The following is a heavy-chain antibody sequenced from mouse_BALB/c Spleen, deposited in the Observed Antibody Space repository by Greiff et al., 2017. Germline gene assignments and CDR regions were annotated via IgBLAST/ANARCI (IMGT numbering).Heavy chain of an antibody. CDR3: AVYRYDGAWFAY. D-gene: IGHD2-14*01. CDR2: ISYDGSN. CDR1: GYSITSGYY. V-gene: IGHV3-6*02. Sequence: EVQLQESGPGLVKPSQSLSLTCSVTGYSITSGYYWNWIRQFPGNKLEWMGYISYDGSNNYNPSLKNRISITRDTSKNQFFLKLNSVTTEDTATYYCAVYRYDGAWFAYWGQGTLVTVSA. J-gene: IGHJ3*01.